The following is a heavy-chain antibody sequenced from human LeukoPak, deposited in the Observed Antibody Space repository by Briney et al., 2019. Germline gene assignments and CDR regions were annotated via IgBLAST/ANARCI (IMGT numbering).Heavy chain of an antibody. V-gene: IGHV3-23*01. D-gene: IGHD3-3*01. CDR2: ISASGSAT. J-gene: IGHJ4*02. CDR3: AKGTLFGVVTSFDF. CDR1: RFTFSSYA. Sequence: GGSLRLSCAASRFTFSSYAMSWVRQAPGKGLEWVSAISASGSATYYADSVRGRFAISRDISKNTLFLQMSSLRTEDTAVYYCAKGTLFGVVTSFDFWGQGTLVTVSS.